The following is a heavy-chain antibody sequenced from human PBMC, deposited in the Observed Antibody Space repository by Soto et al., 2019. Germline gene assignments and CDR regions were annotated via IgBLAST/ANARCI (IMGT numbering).Heavy chain of an antibody. CDR2: IYHSGST. CDR1: GGSISSGGYS. J-gene: IGHJ5*02. D-gene: IGHD6-6*01. V-gene: IGHV4-30-2*01. CDR3: ARVSSSGNNWFDP. Sequence: SETLSLTCAVSGGSISSGGYSWSWIRLPPGKGLEWIGYIYHSGSTYYNPSLKSRVTISVDRSKNQFSLKLSSVTAADTAVYYCARVSSSGNNWFDPWGQGTLVTAPQ.